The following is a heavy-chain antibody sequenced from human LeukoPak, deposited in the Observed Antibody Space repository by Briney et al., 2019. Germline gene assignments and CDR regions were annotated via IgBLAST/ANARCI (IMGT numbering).Heavy chain of an antibody. CDR1: GYTFTSYY. V-gene: IGHV1-46*01. D-gene: IGHD6-19*01. CDR2: INPSGGST. J-gene: IGHJ6*03. CDR3: ARDFPLTAPTLGGMRVAGPADYYYYMDV. Sequence: ASVKVSCKASGYTFTSYYMHWVRQAPGQGLEWMGIINPSGGSTSYAQKFQGRVTITADESTSTAYMELSSLRSEDTAVYYCARDFPLTAPTLGGMRVAGPADYYYYMDVWGKGTTVTISS.